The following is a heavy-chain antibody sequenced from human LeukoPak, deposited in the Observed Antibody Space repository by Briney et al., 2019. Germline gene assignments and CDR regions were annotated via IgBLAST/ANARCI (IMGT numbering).Heavy chain of an antibody. Sequence: GASVKVSCKASGYTFTSYGISWVRQAPGQGLEWMGWISAYNGNTNYAQKLQGRVTMTTDTSTSTAYMELRSLRSDDTAVYYCATRPDHGSGSYSSGNYWGQGTLVTVSS. CDR3: ATRPDHGSGSYSSGNY. J-gene: IGHJ4*02. CDR2: ISAYNGNT. CDR1: GYTFTSYG. V-gene: IGHV1-18*01. D-gene: IGHD3-10*01.